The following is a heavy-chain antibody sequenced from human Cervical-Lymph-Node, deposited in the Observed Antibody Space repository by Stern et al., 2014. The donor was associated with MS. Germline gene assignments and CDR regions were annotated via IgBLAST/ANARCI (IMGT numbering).Heavy chain of an antibody. V-gene: IGHV3-11*01. Sequence: VQLLESGGGLVKPGGSLRLSCAASGFTFSDYYMSWIRQAPGKGLEWVSYISSSGSTIYYADSVKGRLTISRDQTKSSLYLRMNSLRAEDTAVYYCASIGPYELTDDYWGQGTLVTVSS. J-gene: IGHJ4*02. CDR3: ASIGPYELTDDY. CDR2: ISSSGSTI. D-gene: IGHD4/OR15-4a*01. CDR1: GFTFSDYY.